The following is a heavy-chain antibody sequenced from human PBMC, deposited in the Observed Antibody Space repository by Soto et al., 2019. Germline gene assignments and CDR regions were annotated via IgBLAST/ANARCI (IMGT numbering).Heavy chain of an antibody. D-gene: IGHD2-2*01. CDR3: ARDPPSTLGSFHI. CDR2: VYYDGHNK. Sequence: QVQLVESGGGVVQPGRSQRLSCAASGFTFSMYGMHWVRQAPGKGLEWMATVYYDGHNKYYADSVRGRFTISRDNSKNMVYLQMNSLRAEDTAVYYCARDPPSTLGSFHIWGRGTMVTVSS. V-gene: IGHV3-33*01. J-gene: IGHJ3*02. CDR1: GFTFSMYG.